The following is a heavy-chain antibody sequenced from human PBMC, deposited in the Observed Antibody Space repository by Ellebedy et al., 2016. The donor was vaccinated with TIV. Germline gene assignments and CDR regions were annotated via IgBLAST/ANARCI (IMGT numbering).Heavy chain of an antibody. V-gene: IGHV3-48*03. CDR2: IDSSGNAK. D-gene: IGHD3-10*01. Sequence: GGSLRLSCAASGFTLSSYEMNWVRRAPGKGLEWISYIDSSGNAKIYAESVKGRFTISRDSAKNSLYLHMNSLRAEDTAVYFCAKAKGGVMGGDAFDIWGQGTTVTVSS. J-gene: IGHJ3*02. CDR1: GFTLSSYE. CDR3: AKAKGGVMGGDAFDI.